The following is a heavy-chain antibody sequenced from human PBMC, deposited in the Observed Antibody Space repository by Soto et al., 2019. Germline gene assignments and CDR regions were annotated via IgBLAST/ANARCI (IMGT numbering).Heavy chain of an antibody. J-gene: IGHJ6*02. CDR2: ISYDGSNK. V-gene: IGHV3-30*18. D-gene: IGHD6-19*01. Sequence: QVQLVESGGGVVQPGRSLRLSCAASGFTFSSYVMHWVRQAPGKGLEWVAVISYDGSNKYYADSVKGRFTISRDNSKNTLYLQMNSLRAEDTAVYYCAKDSSGWFLGGMDFWGQRTPVTVSS. CDR3: AKDSSGWFLGGMDF. CDR1: GFTFSSYV.